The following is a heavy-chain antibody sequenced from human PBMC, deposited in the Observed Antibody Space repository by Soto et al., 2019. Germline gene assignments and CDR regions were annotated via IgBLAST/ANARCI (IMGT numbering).Heavy chain of an antibody. CDR1: GFTFSSYG. Sequence: QVQLVESGGGVVQPGRSLRLSCAASGFTFSSYGMHWVRQAPGKGLEWVAVIWYDGSNKYYADSVKGRFTISRDNSKNTLYLQMNSLRAEDTAVYYCARSPSYCSSTSCLGEGFDYWGQGTLVTVSP. CDR2: IWYDGSNK. J-gene: IGHJ4*02. V-gene: IGHV3-33*01. CDR3: ARSPSYCSSTSCLGEGFDY. D-gene: IGHD2-2*01.